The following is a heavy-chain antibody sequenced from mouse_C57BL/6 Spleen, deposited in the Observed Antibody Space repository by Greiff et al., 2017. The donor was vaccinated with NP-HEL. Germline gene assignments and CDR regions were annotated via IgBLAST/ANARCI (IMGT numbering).Heavy chain of an antibody. V-gene: IGHV1-82*01. CDR2: IYPGDGDT. CDR1: GYAFSSSW. J-gene: IGHJ2*01. D-gene: IGHD1-1*01. CDR3: ARGGSYYGSSPYYCDD. Sequence: VQLQQSGPELVKPGASVKISCKASGYAFSSSWMNWVKQRPGKGLEWIGRIYPGDGDTNYNGKFKGKATLTADNSSSTAYMQLSSMTSEDSAVYFGARGGSYYGSSPYYCDDWGEGTTLTVSS.